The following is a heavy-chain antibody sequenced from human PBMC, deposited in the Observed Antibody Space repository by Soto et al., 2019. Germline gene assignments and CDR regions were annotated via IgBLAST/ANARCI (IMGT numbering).Heavy chain of an antibody. CDR1: GFTFSSYW. J-gene: IGHJ4*02. V-gene: IGHV3-74*01. Sequence: LRLSCAASGFTFSSYWMHWVRQAPGKGLVWVSRINSDGSSTSYADSVKGRFTISRDNAKNTLYLQMNSLRAEDTAVYYCAREVPLGSYYVYWGQGTLVTVSS. CDR3: AREVPLGSYYVY. CDR2: INSDGSST. D-gene: IGHD3-10*01.